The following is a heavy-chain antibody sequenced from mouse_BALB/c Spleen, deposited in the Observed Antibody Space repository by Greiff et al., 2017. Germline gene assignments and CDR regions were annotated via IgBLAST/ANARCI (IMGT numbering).Heavy chain of an antibody. V-gene: IGHV14-3*02. J-gene: IGHJ4*01. CDR3: ARIPHDYAMDY. Sequence: EVQLQQSGAELVKPGASVKLSCTASGFNIKDTYLHWVKQRPEQGLEWIGRIDPANGNTKYDPKFQGKATITADTSSNTAYLQLSSLTSEDTAVYYCARIPHDYAMDYWGQGTSVTVSS. CDR2: IDPANGNT. CDR1: GFNIKDTY.